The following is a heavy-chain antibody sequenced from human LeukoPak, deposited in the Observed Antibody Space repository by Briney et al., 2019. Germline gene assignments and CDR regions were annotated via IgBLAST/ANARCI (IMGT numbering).Heavy chain of an antibody. V-gene: IGHV3-20*04. J-gene: IGHJ4*02. CDR1: GFTFDDYG. CDR2: INWNGGST. Sequence: GGSLRLSCGASGFTFDDYGMSWVRQVPGKGLEWVSGINWNGGSTGYADSVKGRFTISRDNAKNSLYLQMNSLRAEDTALYYCASDSYGGVSSYWGQGTLVTVSS. D-gene: IGHD2-8*02. CDR3: ASDSYGGVSSY.